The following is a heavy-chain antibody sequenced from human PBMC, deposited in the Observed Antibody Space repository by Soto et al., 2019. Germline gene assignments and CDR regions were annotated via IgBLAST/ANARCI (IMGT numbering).Heavy chain of an antibody. V-gene: IGHV4-59*12. D-gene: IGHD3-10*01. CDR1: GGSISSYY. CDR2: IYYSGST. CDR3: ARDSYGSGSFDY. Sequence: SETLSLTYTVSGGSISSYYWSWIRQHPGKGLEWIGYIYYSGSTNYNPSLKSRVPISVDTSKNQFSLKLSSVTAADAAVYYCARDSYGSGSFDYWGQGTLVTVSS. J-gene: IGHJ4*02.